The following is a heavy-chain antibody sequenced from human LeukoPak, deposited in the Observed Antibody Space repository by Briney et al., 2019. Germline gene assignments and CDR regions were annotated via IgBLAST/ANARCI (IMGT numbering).Heavy chain of an antibody. D-gene: IGHD3-22*01. CDR1: GYIFTDYY. J-gene: IGHJ5*01. Sequence: ASVKVSCKASGYIFTDYYIHWVRQAPGQGLEWMGWINPNSGDTNYAQKFQGRVTMTRDTSISTAYMELSRLRSDDPAVYYCARDSTRSGYDSGWFGYWGQGTLVTVSS. CDR2: INPNSGDT. CDR3: ARDSTRSGYDSGWFGY. V-gene: IGHV1-2*02.